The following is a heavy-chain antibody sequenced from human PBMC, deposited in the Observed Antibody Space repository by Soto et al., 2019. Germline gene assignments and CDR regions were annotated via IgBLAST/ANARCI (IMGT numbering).Heavy chain of an antibody. CDR2: IYYSGST. Sequence: SETLSLTCTVSGGSISSYYWSWIRQPPGKGLEWIGYIYYSGSTNYNPSLKSRVTISVDTSKNQFSLKLSSVTAADTAVYYCTRLIDYCSSSSCYTGYYYYMDVWGKGTTVTVSS. J-gene: IGHJ6*03. CDR1: GGSISSYY. V-gene: IGHV4-59*01. D-gene: IGHD2-2*02. CDR3: TRLIDYCSSSSCYTGYYYYMDV.